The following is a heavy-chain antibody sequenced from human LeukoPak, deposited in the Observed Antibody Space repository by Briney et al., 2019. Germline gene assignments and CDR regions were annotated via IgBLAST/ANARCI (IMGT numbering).Heavy chain of an antibody. J-gene: IGHJ3*02. CDR3: ARLKSFSRYFGVFDI. D-gene: IGHD4-17*01. Sequence: SETLSLTCAVSGYSINSGYYWGWIRPPPGKGLEWIGSIYRSGTTYYNPSLKSRVTISVDTSKNQFSLKLSSVTAADRAVYYCARLKSFSRYFGVFDIWGQGTMGTVSS. V-gene: IGHV4-38-2*01. CDR2: IYRSGTT. CDR1: GYSINSGYY.